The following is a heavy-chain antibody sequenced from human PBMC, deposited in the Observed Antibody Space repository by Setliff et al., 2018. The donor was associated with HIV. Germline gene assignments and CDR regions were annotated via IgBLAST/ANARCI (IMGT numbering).Heavy chain of an antibody. CDR1: GFTFSDYW. J-gene: IGHJ5*02. CDR2: IQQHGSEI. CDR3: ARDRTYYYEGSGYHSDT. D-gene: IGHD3-22*01. Sequence: GGSLRLSCTASGFTFSDYWMAWVRQCPGKGLEWVANIQQHGSEIHDVASVEGRFTISRDNAKNSLYLQMNSLRAEDTAVYYCARDRTYYYEGSGYHSDTWGQGTLVTVSS. V-gene: IGHV3-7*05.